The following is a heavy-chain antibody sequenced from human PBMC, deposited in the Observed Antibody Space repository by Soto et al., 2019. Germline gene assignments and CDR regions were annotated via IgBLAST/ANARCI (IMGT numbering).Heavy chain of an antibody. CDR1: GFTFSSYW. CDR2: IKQDGSEK. V-gene: IGHV3-7*01. J-gene: IGHJ6*03. Sequence: ESGGGLVQPGGSLRLSCAASGFTFSSYWMSWVRQAPGKGLEWVANIKQDGSEKYYVDSVKGRFTISRDNAKNSLYLQMNSLRAEDTAVYYCARETDYDFWSGYYDYYYYYMDVWGKGTTVTVSS. CDR3: ARETDYDFWSGYYDYYYYYMDV. D-gene: IGHD3-3*01.